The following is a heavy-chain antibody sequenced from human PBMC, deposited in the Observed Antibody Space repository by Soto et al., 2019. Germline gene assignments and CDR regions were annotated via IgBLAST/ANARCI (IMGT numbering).Heavy chain of an antibody. CDR2: AYYSGNV. CDR3: ARRLNLGSFDH. J-gene: IGHJ5*02. V-gene: IGHV4-59*01. Sequence: PSETLSLTCNVSVVSLTCYHWNWIRQPPGKTLEWIGFAYYSGNVLYNPSFKGRASIRVDRSKNQFSLRLTSVTAADTAVYYCARRLNLGSFDHWGQGTLVTVSS. CDR1: VVSLTCYH. D-gene: IGHD3-10*01.